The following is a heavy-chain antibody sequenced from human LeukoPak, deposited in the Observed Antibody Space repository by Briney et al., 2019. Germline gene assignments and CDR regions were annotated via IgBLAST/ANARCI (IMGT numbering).Heavy chain of an antibody. D-gene: IGHD6-19*01. CDR2: ISSSSTYI. Sequence: GGSLRLSSAASGFTFSSCTLNWVRQAPGKGLEWVSSISSSSTYIYYADSVKGRFTISRDNAKNSLYLQMNSLRAEDTAVYYCASTPRAVSGTPSFDYWGQGTLVTVSS. V-gene: IGHV3-21*01. J-gene: IGHJ4*02. CDR3: ASTPRAVSGTPSFDY. CDR1: GFTFSSCT.